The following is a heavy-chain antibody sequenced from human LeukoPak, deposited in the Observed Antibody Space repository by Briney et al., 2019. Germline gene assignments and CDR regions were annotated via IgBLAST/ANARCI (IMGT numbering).Heavy chain of an antibody. CDR3: AKDSSGWPYYFDY. CDR2: ISGSGGST. J-gene: IGHJ4*02. V-gene: IGHV3-23*01. D-gene: IGHD6-19*01. CDR1: GFTFSSYA. Sequence: PGGSLRLSCAASGFTFSSYAMSWVRQAPGKGLEWVSAISGSGGSTYYADSVKGRFTISRDNSENTLYLQMNSLRAEDTAVYYCAKDSSGWPYYFDYWGQGTLVTVSS.